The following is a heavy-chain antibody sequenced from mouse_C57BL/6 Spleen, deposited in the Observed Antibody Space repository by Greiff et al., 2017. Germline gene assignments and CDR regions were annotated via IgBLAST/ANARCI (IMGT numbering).Heavy chain of an antibody. CDR1: GYTFTDYE. V-gene: IGHV1-15*01. CDR2: IDPETGGT. CDR3: TRTEAYYSSHWYFDV. Sequence: QVQLQQSGAELVRPGASVTLSCKASGYTFTDYEMHWVKQTPVHGLEWIGAIDPETGGTAYNQKFKGKAILTADKSSSTAYMELRSLTSEDSAVYYCTRTEAYYSSHWYFDVWGTGTTVTVSS. D-gene: IGHD2-5*01. J-gene: IGHJ1*03.